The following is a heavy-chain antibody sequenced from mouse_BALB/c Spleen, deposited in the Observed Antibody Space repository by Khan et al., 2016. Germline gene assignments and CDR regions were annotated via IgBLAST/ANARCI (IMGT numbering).Heavy chain of an antibody. D-gene: IGHD1-2*01. Sequence: EVQLVETGGGLVQPKGSLKLSCAASGFTFNTNAMNWVRQAPGKGLEWVARIRSESNNYATYYADSVKDRFTISRDDSQSMLYLQMNNLKTEDTALSYCVGYPFAYWGQGTLVTVSA. CDR1: GFTFNTNA. V-gene: IGHV10S3*01. CDR2: IRSESNNYAT. J-gene: IGHJ3*01. CDR3: VGYPFAY.